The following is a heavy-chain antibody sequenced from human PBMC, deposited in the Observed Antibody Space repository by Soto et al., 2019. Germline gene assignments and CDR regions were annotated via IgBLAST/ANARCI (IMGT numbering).Heavy chain of an antibody. D-gene: IGHD4-17*01. CDR3: ARYPTLTDYFFHGMDV. V-gene: IGHV5-51*01. CDR1: GYTFTNYW. Sequence: GESLKISCKGSGYTFTNYWIVWVRQIPGKGLEWLGIIYPGDSDTRYSPSFQGQVTISADRSISTAYLQWSSMKASDTGMYYCARYPTLTDYFFHGMDVWGQGTTVTVSS. CDR2: IYPGDSDT. J-gene: IGHJ6*02.